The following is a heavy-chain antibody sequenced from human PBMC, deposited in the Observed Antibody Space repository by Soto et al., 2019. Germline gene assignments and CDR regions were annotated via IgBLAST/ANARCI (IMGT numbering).Heavy chain of an antibody. CDR2: IYHSGST. J-gene: IGHJ5*02. CDR3: ASVVATKSPYNWFDP. V-gene: IGHV4-4*02. D-gene: IGHD5-12*01. CDR1: GGSISSSNW. Sequence: PSETLSLTCAVSGGSISSSNWWSWVRQPPGKGLEWIGEIYHSGSTNYNPSLKSRVTISVDKSKNQFSLKLSSVTAADTAVYYCASVVATKSPYNWFDPWGQGTLVTVSS.